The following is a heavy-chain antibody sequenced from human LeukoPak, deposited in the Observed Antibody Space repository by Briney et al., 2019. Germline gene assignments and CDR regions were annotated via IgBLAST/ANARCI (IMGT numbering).Heavy chain of an antibody. D-gene: IGHD2-2*01. CDR1: GFTFSSYS. CDR3: ARGILPIVVVPAATFEP. Sequence: GGSLRLSCAASGFTFSSYSMSWVRQAPGKGLEWVSSISSSSSYIYYADSVKGRFTISRDNAKNSLYLQMNSLRAEDTAVYYCARGILPIVVVPAATFEPWGQGTLVTVSS. J-gene: IGHJ5*02. V-gene: IGHV3-21*01. CDR2: ISSSSSYI.